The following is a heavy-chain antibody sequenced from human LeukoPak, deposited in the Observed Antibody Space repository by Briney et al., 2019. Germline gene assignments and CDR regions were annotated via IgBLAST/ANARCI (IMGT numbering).Heavy chain of an antibody. J-gene: IGHJ4*02. V-gene: IGHV3-30*03. CDR3: ARDPYYYDSSAFYPFDY. Sequence: VVQPGRSLRLSCAASGFTFSSYGMHWVRQAPGKGLEWVAVISYDGSNKYYADSVKGRFTISRDTSKNTLYLQVSSLRVEDTAVYYCARDPYYYDSSAFYPFDYWGQGTLVTVSS. D-gene: IGHD3-22*01. CDR1: GFTFSSYG. CDR2: ISYDGSNK.